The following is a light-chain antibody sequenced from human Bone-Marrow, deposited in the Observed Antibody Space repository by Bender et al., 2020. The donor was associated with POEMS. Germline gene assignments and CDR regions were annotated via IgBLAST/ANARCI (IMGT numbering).Light chain of an antibody. J-gene: IGLJ1*01. V-gene: IGLV2-14*02. CDR1: SSDVGSYDL. CDR2: EIT. CDR3: SSYIRRPSQV. Sequence: QSALTQPASVSGSPGQSITISCTGTSSDVGSYDLVSWYQLHPGKAPKLMIYEITNRPSGVSNRFSGSKSGNTATLTISGLQAEDEADYYCSSYIRRPSQVFGTGTKVTVL.